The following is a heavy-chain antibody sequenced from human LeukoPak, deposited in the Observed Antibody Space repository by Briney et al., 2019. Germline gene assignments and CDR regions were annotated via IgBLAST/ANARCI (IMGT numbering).Heavy chain of an antibody. CDR1: GYTFTGYY. CDR3: ARELNYYDSSGYYY. V-gene: IGHV1-2*02. D-gene: IGHD3-22*01. CDR2: INPNSGGT. J-gene: IGHJ4*02. Sequence: GASVKVSCKASGYTFTGYYMHWVRQAPGQGLEWMGWINPNSGGTNYAQKFQGRVTMTRDTSVSTAYMELSRLRSDDTAVYYCARELNYYDSSGYYYWGLGTLVTVSS.